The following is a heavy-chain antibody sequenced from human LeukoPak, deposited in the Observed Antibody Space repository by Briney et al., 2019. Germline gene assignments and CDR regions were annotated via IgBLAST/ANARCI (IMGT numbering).Heavy chain of an antibody. CDR3: ARDHYHHYYDSSGYYGSGY. Sequence: ASVTVSCTASGYTFTGYYMHWVRQAPGQGLEWMGWINPNSGGTNYAQKFQGRVTMTRDTSISTAYMELSRLRSDDTAVYYCARDHYHHYYDSSGYYGSGYWGQGTLVTVSS. J-gene: IGHJ4*02. CDR1: GYTFTGYY. D-gene: IGHD3-22*01. V-gene: IGHV1-2*02. CDR2: INPNSGGT.